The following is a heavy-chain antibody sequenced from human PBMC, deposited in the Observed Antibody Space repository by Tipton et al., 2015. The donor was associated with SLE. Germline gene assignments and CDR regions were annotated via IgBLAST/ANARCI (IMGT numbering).Heavy chain of an antibody. Sequence: TLSLTCTVSGGSISSYYWSWIRQPPGKGLEWIGYIYYSGSTNYNPSLKSRVTISVDTSKNQFSLKLSSVTAADTAVYYCARAPYSGITIFGVTPGYMDVWGKGTTVTVSS. D-gene: IGHD3-3*01. V-gene: IGHV4-59*01. CDR1: GGSISSYY. CDR2: IYYSGST. J-gene: IGHJ6*03. CDR3: ARAPYSGITIFGVTPGYMDV.